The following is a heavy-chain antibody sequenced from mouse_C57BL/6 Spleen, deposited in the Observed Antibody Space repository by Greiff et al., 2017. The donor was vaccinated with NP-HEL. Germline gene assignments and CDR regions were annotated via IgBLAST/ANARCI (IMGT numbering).Heavy chain of an antibody. CDR2: ISYDGSN. Sequence: EVKLVESGPGLVKPSQSLSLTCSVTGYSITSGYYWNWIRQFPGNKLEWMGYISYDGSNNYNPSLKNRISITRDTSKNQFFLKLNSVTTEDTATYYCARGYPLDYWGQGTTLTVSS. V-gene: IGHV3-6*01. CDR1: GYSITSGYY. J-gene: IGHJ2*01. CDR3: ARGYPLDY. D-gene: IGHD2-12*01.